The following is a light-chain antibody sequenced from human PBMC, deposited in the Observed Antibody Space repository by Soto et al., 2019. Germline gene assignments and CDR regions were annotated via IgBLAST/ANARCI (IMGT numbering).Light chain of an antibody. CDR2: DAS. Sequence: EIVLTQSPATLSLSPGERATLSCRASQSVRGYLAWYQQKPCQAPRLLIYDASSRATGIPGRFSGSGSGTDFTLPISSLEPEDFAVYYCQQRNSWPWTFGQGTKVEIK. CDR1: QSVRGY. J-gene: IGKJ1*01. CDR3: QQRNSWPWT. V-gene: IGKV3-11*01.